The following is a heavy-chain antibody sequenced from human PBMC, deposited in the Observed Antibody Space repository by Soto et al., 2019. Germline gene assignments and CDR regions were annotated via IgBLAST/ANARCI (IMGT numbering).Heavy chain of an antibody. J-gene: IGHJ4*02. CDR1: GFTFSDYY. V-gene: IGHV3-11*05. CDR3: ARANVYGDFSY. D-gene: IGHD4-17*01. CDR2: ISSSSSYT. Sequence: QVPLVESGGGLVKPGGSLRLSCAASGFTFSDYYMSWIRQAPGKGLEWVSYISSSSSYTNYADSVKGRFTISRDNAKNSLYLQMNSLRAEDTAVYYCARANVYGDFSYWGQGTLVTVSS.